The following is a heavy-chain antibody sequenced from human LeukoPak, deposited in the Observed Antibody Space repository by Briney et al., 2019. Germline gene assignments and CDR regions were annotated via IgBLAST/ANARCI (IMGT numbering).Heavy chain of an antibody. CDR2: ISGSGGST. CDR1: GFTFSSYA. D-gene: IGHD3-9*01. Sequence: GXXLRLSCAASGFTFSSYAMSWVRQAPGKGLEWVSAISGSGGSTYYADSVKGRFTISRDNSNNTLYLQMNSLRAEDTAVYYCAKEEYFDWLTGYWGQGTLVTVSS. J-gene: IGHJ4*02. V-gene: IGHV3-23*01. CDR3: AKEEYFDWLTGY.